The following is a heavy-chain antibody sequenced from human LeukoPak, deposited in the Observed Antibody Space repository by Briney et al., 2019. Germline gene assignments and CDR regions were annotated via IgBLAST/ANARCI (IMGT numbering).Heavy chain of an antibody. J-gene: IGHJ5*02. CDR2: ISWNSGSI. Sequence: PGRSLRLSCAASGFTFDDYAMHWVRQAPGKGLEWVSGISWNSGSIGYADSVKGRFTISRDNAKNSLYLQMNSLRAEDTALYYCAKGEYSNSYNWFDPWGQGTLVTVSS. CDR1: GFTFDDYA. V-gene: IGHV3-9*01. CDR3: AKGEYSNSYNWFDP. D-gene: IGHD6-6*01.